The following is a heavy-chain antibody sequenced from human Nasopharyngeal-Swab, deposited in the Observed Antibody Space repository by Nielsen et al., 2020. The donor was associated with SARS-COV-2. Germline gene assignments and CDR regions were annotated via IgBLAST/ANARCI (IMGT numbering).Heavy chain of an antibody. D-gene: IGHD2-15*01. J-gene: IGHJ6*02. CDR3: AKDGSVVAATGNYGMDV. Sequence: GGSRGPSCPASGFTFDDYAMPWARQAPGKGLEGVSGISWNSGSIGYADSVKGRFTISRDNAKNSLYLQMNSLRAEDTALYYCAKDGSVVAATGNYGMDVWGQGTTVTVSS. V-gene: IGHV3-9*01. CDR1: GFTFDDYA. CDR2: ISWNSGSI.